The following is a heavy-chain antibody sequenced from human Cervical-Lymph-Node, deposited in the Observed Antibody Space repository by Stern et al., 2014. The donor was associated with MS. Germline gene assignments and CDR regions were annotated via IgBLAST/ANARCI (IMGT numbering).Heavy chain of an antibody. Sequence: QVQLQESGPGLVKPSETVSLTCTVSGCSMSSKYWNWIRQPPGKGLEWLGYVYADGITNYNPAIKSRVIISLDTSTNQFSLSLTSVTAADTAVYYCARVTGRGTRQNGFDSWGQGTLVTVSS. D-gene: IGHD1-26*01. V-gene: IGHV4-59*01. CDR2: VYADGIT. J-gene: IGHJ5*01. CDR3: ARVTGRGTRQNGFDS. CDR1: GCSMSSKY.